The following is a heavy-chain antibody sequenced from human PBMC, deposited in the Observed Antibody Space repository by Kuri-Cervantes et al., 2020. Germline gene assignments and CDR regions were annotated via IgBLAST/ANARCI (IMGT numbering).Heavy chain of an antibody. D-gene: IGHD4-17*01. CDR3: ARQSMPYGDLLDFDY. CDR2: INHSGST. J-gene: IGHJ4*02. Sequence: SQTLSLTCAVYGGSFSGYYWSWIRQPPGKGPEWIGEINHSGSTNYNPSLKSRVTISVDTSKNQFSLKLTSVTAADTAVYYCARQSMPYGDLLDFDYWGQGTLVTVSS. V-gene: IGHV4-34*01. CDR1: GGSFSGYY.